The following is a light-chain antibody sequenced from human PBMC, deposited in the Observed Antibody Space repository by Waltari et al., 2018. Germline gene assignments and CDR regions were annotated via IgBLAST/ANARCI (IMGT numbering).Light chain of an antibody. CDR3: QQYKEWPPVT. CDR1: QSITTD. CDR2: GAS. J-gene: IGKJ4*02. Sequence: EIVMTQSPATLSVSPGQRATLSCRARQSITTDLAWYQQKPGQAPRLLIYGASTRDTGVPDRFTGRGSGTQFTLTISSLQSEDVAVYFCQQYKEWPPVTFGGGTRVEIK. V-gene: IGKV3-15*01.